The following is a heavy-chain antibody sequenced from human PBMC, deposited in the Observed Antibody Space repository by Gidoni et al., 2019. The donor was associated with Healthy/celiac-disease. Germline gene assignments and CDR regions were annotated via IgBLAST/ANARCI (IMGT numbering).Heavy chain of an antibody. Sequence: QVQLQQWGAGLLKPSETLSLTCAVYGGSFSGYYWSWIRQPPGKGLEWIGEINHSGSTNYNPSLKSRVTISVDTSKNQFSLKLSSVTAADTAVYYCARGRWRDAFDIWGQGTMVTVSS. CDR2: INHSGST. V-gene: IGHV4-34*01. CDR1: GGSFSGYY. D-gene: IGHD4-17*01. J-gene: IGHJ3*02. CDR3: ARGRWRDAFDI.